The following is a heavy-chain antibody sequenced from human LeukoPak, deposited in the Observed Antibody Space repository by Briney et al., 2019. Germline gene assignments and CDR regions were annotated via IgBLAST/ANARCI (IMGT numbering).Heavy chain of an antibody. CDR1: GGSFSGYY. Sequence: PSETLSLTCAVYGGSFSGYYWSWIRQPPAKGLEWIGEINHSGSTNSNPSLKGRVTISVDTSKNQFSLKLSSVTAADTAVYYCARGVGYSYGYRTYYYHYMDVWGKGTTVTVSS. V-gene: IGHV4-34*01. CDR3: ARGVGYSYGYRTYYYHYMDV. J-gene: IGHJ6*03. CDR2: INHSGST. D-gene: IGHD5-18*01.